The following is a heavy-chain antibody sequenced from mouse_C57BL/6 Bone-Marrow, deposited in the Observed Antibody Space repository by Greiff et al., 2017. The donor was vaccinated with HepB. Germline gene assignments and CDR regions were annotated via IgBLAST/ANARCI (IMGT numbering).Heavy chain of an antibody. D-gene: IGHD2-4*01. CDR1: GSTFTSYW. CDR3: ARTYYDYGGYAMDY. CDR2: IDPSDSYT. V-gene: IGHV1-69*01. Sequence: QVQLQQPGAELVMPGASVKLSCKASGSTFTSYWMHWVKQRPGHGLEWIGEIDPSDSYTTSNQKFKGKSTLTVDKSSSTAYMQLSSLTSEDSAVYYCARTYYDYGGYAMDYWGQGTSVTVSS. J-gene: IGHJ4*01.